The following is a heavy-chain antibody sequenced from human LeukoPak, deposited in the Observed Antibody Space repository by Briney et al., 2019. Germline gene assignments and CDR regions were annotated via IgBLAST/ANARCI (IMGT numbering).Heavy chain of an antibody. V-gene: IGHV3-23*01. CDR1: GFTFSSYA. Sequence: GGSLRLSCAASGFTFSSYAMSWVRQAPGKGLEWVSAIICTGSNTNYADPVKGRFTISRDNSKNTLYLQMTSLRAEDTAVYYCAKDGHSAIYKRFDSWGQGILATLSS. CDR2: IICTGSNT. J-gene: IGHJ4*02. CDR3: AKDGHSAIYKRFDS. D-gene: IGHD1-26*01.